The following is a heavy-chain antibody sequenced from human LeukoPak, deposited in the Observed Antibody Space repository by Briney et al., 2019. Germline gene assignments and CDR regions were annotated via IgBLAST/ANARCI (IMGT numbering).Heavy chain of an antibody. Sequence: GGSLRLSCAASGFTFSGHNMNWVRQAPGKGLEWISFVSISSGTIYYADSVNGRFRISRDNAKSSLDLEMNSLRAEDTAVYYFARAMSTFGGVRNYFDSWGQGTLVTVS. CDR2: VSISSGTI. CDR1: GFTFSGHN. CDR3: ARAMSTFGGVRNYFDS. J-gene: IGHJ4*02. V-gene: IGHV3-48*04. D-gene: IGHD3-16*01.